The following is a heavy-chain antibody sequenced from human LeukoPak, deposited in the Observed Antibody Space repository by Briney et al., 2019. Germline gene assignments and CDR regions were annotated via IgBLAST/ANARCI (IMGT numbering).Heavy chain of an antibody. CDR1: GFTFSNAW. V-gene: IGHV3-15*01. Sequence: GGSLRLSCAASGFTFSNAWMRWVRQAPGKGLEWVGRIKSKTDGGRTDYAAPVKGRFTISRDDSKNTLYLQMNSLKTEDTAVYYCTTAVATYYDFWSGYSYFDYWGQGTLVTVSS. J-gene: IGHJ4*02. CDR3: TTAVATYYDFWSGYSYFDY. D-gene: IGHD3-3*01. CDR2: IKSKTDGGRT.